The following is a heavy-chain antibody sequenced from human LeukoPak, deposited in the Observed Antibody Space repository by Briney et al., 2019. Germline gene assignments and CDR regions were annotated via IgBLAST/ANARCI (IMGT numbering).Heavy chain of an antibody. CDR2: MNPNSGDT. V-gene: IGHV1-2*02. Sequence: ASVSVSCTASGFSSTGYFVHWVRQAPGQGVEWMGWMNPNSGDTNYAPKFQGRVTMARDTSISTAYMEVSRLRSDDAAVYYCARRFYYAMDVWGQGTTVTVSS. J-gene: IGHJ6*02. D-gene: IGHD3-16*01. CDR1: GFSSTGYF. CDR3: ARRFYYAMDV.